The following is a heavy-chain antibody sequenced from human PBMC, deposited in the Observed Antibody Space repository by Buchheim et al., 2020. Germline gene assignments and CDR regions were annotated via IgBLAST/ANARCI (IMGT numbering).Heavy chain of an antibody. CDR3: AREFNYDFWSGYSNWFDP. Sequence: QVQLQESGPGLVKPSETLSLTCTVSGGSVSSGSYYWSWIRQPPGKGLEWIGYIYYSGSTNYNPSLKSRVTISVDTFKNQFSLKLSSVTAADTAVYYCAREFNYDFWSGYSNWFDPWGQGTL. CDR2: IYYSGST. CDR1: GGSVSSGSYY. V-gene: IGHV4-61*01. J-gene: IGHJ5*02. D-gene: IGHD3-3*01.